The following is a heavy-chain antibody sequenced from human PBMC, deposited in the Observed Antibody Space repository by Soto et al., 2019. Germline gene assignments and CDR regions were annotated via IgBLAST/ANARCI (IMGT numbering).Heavy chain of an antibody. J-gene: IGHJ5*02. CDR1: GGSISSSSYY. CDR3: ARLQLPTNWFDP. CDR2: IYYSGST. V-gene: IGHV4-39*01. Sequence: SETLSLTCTVSGGSISSSSYYWGWIRQPPGKGLEWIGSIYYSGSTYYNPSLKSRVTISVDTSKNQFSLKLSSVTAADTAVYYCARLQLPTNWFDPWGQGTLVTVS. D-gene: IGHD2-2*01.